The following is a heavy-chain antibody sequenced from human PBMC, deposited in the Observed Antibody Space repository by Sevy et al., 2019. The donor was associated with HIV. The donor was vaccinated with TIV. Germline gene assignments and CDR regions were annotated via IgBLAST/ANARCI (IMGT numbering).Heavy chain of an antibody. Sequence: SETLSLTCTVSGGSISRSSYYWGWIRQPPGKGLEWIGSIYSTGSTSYNPSLKSRVTLSADTSKNQFSLKLDSVSAADTAVYYCATHRGSDWYEGTGGFFDLWGRGALVTVSS. J-gene: IGHJ2*01. D-gene: IGHD6-19*01. CDR2: IYSTGST. CDR1: GGSISRSSYY. CDR3: ATHRGSDWYEGTGGFFDL. V-gene: IGHV4-39*01.